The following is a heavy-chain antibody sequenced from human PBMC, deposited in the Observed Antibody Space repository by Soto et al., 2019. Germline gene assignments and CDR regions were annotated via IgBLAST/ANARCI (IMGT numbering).Heavy chain of an antibody. J-gene: IGHJ6*02. Sequence: GGSLRLSCAASGFTFSSYAMSWVRQAPGKWLEWVSAISGSGGSTYYADSVKGRFTISRDNSKNTLYLQMNSLRAEDTAVYYCAKRPSTTWPGIAVRIYGMDVWGQGXTVTVYS. D-gene: IGHD6-19*01. CDR3: AKRPSTTWPGIAVRIYGMDV. CDR1: GFTFSSYA. V-gene: IGHV3-23*01. CDR2: ISGSGGST.